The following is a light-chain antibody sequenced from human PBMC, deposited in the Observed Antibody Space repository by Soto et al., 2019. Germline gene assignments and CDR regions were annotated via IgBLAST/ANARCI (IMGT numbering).Light chain of an antibody. Sequence: EIVLTQSPATLSLSPGETATLSCRASQSVSSSLASYQQKPGQTPRLLIYDASNRATGIPARFSGSGSGTDFTLAVSSLEPEDFAVYYCQQRSSWPLTCGGGTNVEIK. CDR1: QSVSSS. CDR3: QQRSSWPLT. J-gene: IGKJ4*02. V-gene: IGKV3-11*01. CDR2: DAS.